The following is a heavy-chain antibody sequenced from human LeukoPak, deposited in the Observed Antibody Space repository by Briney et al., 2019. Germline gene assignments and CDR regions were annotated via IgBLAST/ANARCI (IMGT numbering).Heavy chain of an antibody. CDR3: ARGHIRYYFDY. CDR1: GFTVSSNS. J-gene: IGHJ4*02. Sequence: PGGSLRLSCTVSGFTVSSNSMSWVRQAPGKGLEWVSFIYSDNTHYSDSVKGRFTISRDNSKNTLYLQMNSLRAEDTAVYYCARGHIRYYFDYWGQGTLVTVSS. V-gene: IGHV3-53*01. CDR2: IYSDNT. D-gene: IGHD3-3*02.